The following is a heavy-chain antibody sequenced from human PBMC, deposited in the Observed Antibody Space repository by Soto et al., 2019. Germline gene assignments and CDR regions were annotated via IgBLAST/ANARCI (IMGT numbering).Heavy chain of an antibody. Sequence: GGSLRLSCAASGFTFSSYGMHWVRQATGKGLEWVSAIGTAGDTYYPGSVKGRFTISRDNSKNTLYLQMNSLRAEDTAVYYFARVGRSKDAFDIWGRGTLVTVSS. J-gene: IGHJ3*02. D-gene: IGHD1-26*01. CDR2: IGTAGDT. CDR3: ARVGRSKDAFDI. V-gene: IGHV3-13*01. CDR1: GFTFSSYG.